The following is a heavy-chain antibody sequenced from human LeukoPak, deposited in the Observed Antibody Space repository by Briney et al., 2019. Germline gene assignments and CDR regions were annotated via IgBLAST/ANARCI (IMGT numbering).Heavy chain of an antibody. CDR3: ASQYLNGMDV. CDR2: IKQDGSEK. Sequence: GGSLRLSCAASGFTFRSYWMSWVRQAPGKGLEWVANIKQDGSEKYYVDSVKGRFTISRDNAKNSLYLQMNSLRAEDTAVYYCASQYLNGMDVWGQGTTVTVSS. J-gene: IGHJ6*02. CDR1: GFTFRSYW. D-gene: IGHD4-11*01. V-gene: IGHV3-7*03.